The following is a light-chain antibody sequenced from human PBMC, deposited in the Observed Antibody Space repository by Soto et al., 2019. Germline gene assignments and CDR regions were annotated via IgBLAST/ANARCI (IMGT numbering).Light chain of an antibody. J-gene: IGLJ3*02. V-gene: IGLV2-14*01. CDR2: EVN. Sequence: QSALTQPASVSGSPGQSITISCTGTSRDVGGYKYVSWYQQHPGKAPKLMIFEVNSRPSGVSNRFSGSKSGNTASLTISGLQAEDEADYYCSSYTSSITLVFGGGTKLTVL. CDR3: SSYTSSITLV. CDR1: SRDVGGYKY.